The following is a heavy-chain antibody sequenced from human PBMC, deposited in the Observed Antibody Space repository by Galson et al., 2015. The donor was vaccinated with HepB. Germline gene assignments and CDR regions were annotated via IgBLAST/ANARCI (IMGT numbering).Heavy chain of an antibody. D-gene: IGHD3-10*01. CDR2: ISSSSSYI. CDR3: ARDRAGKSTMVRGVTAPNAFDI. J-gene: IGHJ3*02. Sequence: SLRLSCAASGFTFSSYSMNWVRQAPGKGLEWVSSISSSSSYIYYADSVEGRFTISRDNAKNSLYLQMNSLRAEDTAVYYCARDRAGKSTMVRGVTAPNAFDIWGQGTMVTVSS. V-gene: IGHV3-21*01. CDR1: GFTFSSYS.